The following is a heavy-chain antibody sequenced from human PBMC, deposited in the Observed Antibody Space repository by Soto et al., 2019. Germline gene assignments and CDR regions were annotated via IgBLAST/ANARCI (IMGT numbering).Heavy chain of an antibody. V-gene: IGHV4-39*01. D-gene: IGHD5-18*01. J-gene: IGHJ4*02. Sequence: FGNPCPPSCVSGVPLGSRIYLLGWVRPPPGKGLEWIGTIYHSGKTYYKPTLKSRAAIYVDMSKNQFSLRLNSVTAADTAVYYCARHEWLQLWLVTEYWGQGALVTVSS. CDR1: GVPLGSRIYL. CDR3: ARHEWLQLWLVTEY. CDR2: IYHSGKT.